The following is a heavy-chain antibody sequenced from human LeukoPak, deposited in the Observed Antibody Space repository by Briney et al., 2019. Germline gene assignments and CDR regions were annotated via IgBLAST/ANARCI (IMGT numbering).Heavy chain of an antibody. CDR2: ISYDGSNK. CDR1: GFTFSSYG. CDR3: ARCIAAAGTYWFDP. V-gene: IGHV3-30*03. Sequence: PGGSLRLSCAASGFTFSSYGMHWVRQAPGKGLEWVAVISYDGSNKYYADSVKGRFTISRDNAKNSLYLQMNSLRAEDTAVYYCARCIAAAGTYWFDPWGQGTLVTVSS. J-gene: IGHJ5*02. D-gene: IGHD6-13*01.